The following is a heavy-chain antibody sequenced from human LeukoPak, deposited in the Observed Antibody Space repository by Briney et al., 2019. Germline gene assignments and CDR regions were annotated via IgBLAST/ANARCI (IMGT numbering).Heavy chain of an antibody. CDR3: ARVGSGGSYGGVWFDP. CDR1: GYTFTGYY. CDR2: INPNSGGT. D-gene: IGHD1-26*01. J-gene: IGHJ5*02. V-gene: IGHV1-2*02. Sequence: ASVKVSCKASGYTFTGYYMHWVRQAPGQGLEWMGWINPNSGGTNYAQKFQGRVTTTRDTSISTAYMELSRLRSDDTAVYYCARVGSGGSYGGVWFDPWGQGTLVTVSS.